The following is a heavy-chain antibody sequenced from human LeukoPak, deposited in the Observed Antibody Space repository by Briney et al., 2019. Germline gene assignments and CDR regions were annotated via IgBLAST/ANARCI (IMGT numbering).Heavy chain of an antibody. D-gene: IGHD6-19*01. V-gene: IGHV4-61*08. CDR2: MSYSGST. CDR3: AREAVSGWYDYFDY. CDR1: GGSISSGGYY. J-gene: IGHJ4*02. Sequence: SETLSLTCTVSGGSISSGGYYWSWIRQPPGKGLEWIGYMSYSGSTNYNPSLKSRVTISVDTSKNQVSLKVSSVTAADTAVYYCAREAVSGWYDYFDYWGQGTLVTVSS.